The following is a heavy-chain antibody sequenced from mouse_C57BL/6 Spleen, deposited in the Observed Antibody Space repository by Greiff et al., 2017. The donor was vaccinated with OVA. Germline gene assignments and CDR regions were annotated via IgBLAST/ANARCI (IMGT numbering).Heavy chain of an antibody. V-gene: IGHV1-18*01. CDR2: INPNNGGT. CDR1: GYTFTDYN. D-gene: IGHD2-3*01. J-gene: IGHJ4*01. Sequence: EVQLQQSGPELVKPGASVKIPCKASGYTFTDYNMDWVKQSHGKSLEWIGAINPNNGGTIYNQKFKGKATLTVDKSSSTAYMELRSLTSEDTAVYYCARSGYYPYYYAMDYWGQGTSVTVSS. CDR3: ARSGYYPYYYAMDY.